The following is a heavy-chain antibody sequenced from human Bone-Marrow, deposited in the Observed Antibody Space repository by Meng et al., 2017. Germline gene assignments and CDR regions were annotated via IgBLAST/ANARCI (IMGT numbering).Heavy chain of an antibody. V-gene: IGHV4-61*01. CDR3: AREVSPYYYGSGSENWFDP. J-gene: IGHJ5*02. D-gene: IGHD3-10*01. CDR2: IYYSGST. CDR1: GGSVSSGSYY. Sequence: QVKLQGSGPGLVRPSETLSRPCTGSGGSVSSGSYYWSWIRQPPGKGLEWIGYIYYSGSTNYNPSLKSRVTISVDTSKNQFSLKLSSVTAADTAVYYCAREVSPYYYGSGSENWFDPWGQGTLVTVSS.